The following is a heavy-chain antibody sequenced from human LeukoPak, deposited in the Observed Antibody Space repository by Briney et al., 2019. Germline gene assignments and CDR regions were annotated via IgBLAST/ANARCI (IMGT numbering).Heavy chain of an antibody. V-gene: IGHV3-23*01. CDR1: GFTFSSYA. J-gene: IGHJ6*02. CDR2: ISGSGGST. CDR3: AKGDIVVVPAAIFYYYYGMAV. D-gene: IGHD2-2*01. Sequence: GGSLRLSCAASGFTFSSYAMSWVRQAPGKRLEWVSAISGSGGSTYYADSVKGRFTISRDNSKNTLYLQMNSLRAEDTAVYYCAKGDIVVVPAAIFYYYYGMAVWGQGTTVTVSS.